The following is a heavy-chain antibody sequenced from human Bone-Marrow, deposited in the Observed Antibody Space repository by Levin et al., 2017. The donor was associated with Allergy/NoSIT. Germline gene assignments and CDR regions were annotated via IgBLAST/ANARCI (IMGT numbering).Heavy chain of an antibody. CDR3: AQERGYSGYDSPWFDP. CDR2: ISSSGSTI. Sequence: GGSLRLSCAASGFTFSDYYMSWIRQAPGKGLEWVSYISSSGSTIYYADSVKGRFTISRDNAKNSLYLQMNSLRAEDTAVYYCAQERGYSGYDSPWFDPWGQGTLVTVSS. D-gene: IGHD5-12*01. J-gene: IGHJ5*02. V-gene: IGHV3-11*01. CDR1: GFTFSDYY.